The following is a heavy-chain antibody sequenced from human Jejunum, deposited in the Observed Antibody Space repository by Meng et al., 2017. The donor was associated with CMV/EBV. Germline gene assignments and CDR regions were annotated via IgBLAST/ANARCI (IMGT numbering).Heavy chain of an antibody. V-gene: IGHV4-4*07. CDR1: GGSVNNYY. CDR3: ARGPGASTREGFDY. J-gene: IGHJ4*02. D-gene: IGHD1-26*01. CDR2: FYSSDTY. Sequence: VQPEESGPGLVKPSETLSLPGTVSGGSVNNYYWSWIRQSAGKGLEWIGRFYSSDTYNYHPSLDSRVTMSLDTSKNQFSLNLRSVTAADTATYYCARGPGASTREGFDYWGLGTLVTVSS.